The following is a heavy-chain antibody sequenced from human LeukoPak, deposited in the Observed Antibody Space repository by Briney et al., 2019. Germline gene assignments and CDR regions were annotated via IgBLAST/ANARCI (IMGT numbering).Heavy chain of an antibody. CDR3: ARGPGYSSLWYFDY. CDR2: INHSGST. Sequence: PSETLSLTCAVYGGSFSGYYWSWIRQPPGKGLEWIGEINHSGSTNYNPSLKSRVTISVDTSKNQFSLKLSSVTAADTAVYYCARGPGYSSLWYFDYWGQGTLVTVSS. CDR1: GGSFSGYY. V-gene: IGHV4-34*01. D-gene: IGHD6-13*01. J-gene: IGHJ4*02.